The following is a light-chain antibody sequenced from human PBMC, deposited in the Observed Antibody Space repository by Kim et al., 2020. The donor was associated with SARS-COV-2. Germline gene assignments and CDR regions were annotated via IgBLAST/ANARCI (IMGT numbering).Light chain of an antibody. CDR2: GAS. V-gene: IGKV3-20*01. Sequence: EIVLTQSPGTLSLSPGERATLSCRASQSVSSSYLAWYQQKPGQAPRLLIYGASSRATGILDRFSGSGSGTDFTLTINRLEPEDSAVYYCQQYGSSPTTFGGGTKLEI. CDR3: QQYGSSPTT. J-gene: IGKJ4*01. CDR1: QSVSSSY.